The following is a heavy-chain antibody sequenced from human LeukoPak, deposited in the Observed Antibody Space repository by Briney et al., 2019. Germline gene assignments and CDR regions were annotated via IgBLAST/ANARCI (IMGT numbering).Heavy chain of an antibody. D-gene: IGHD3-22*01. CDR1: GFTFDDYA. V-gene: IGHV3-9*01. J-gene: IGHJ4*02. CDR2: ISWNSGSI. CDR3: AKDGGENYYDSSGYD. Sequence: GGSLRLSCAASGFTFDDYAMHWVRQAPGKGLEWVSGISWNSGSIGYADSVKGRFTISRDNAKNSLYLQMNSLRAEDTALYYCAKDGGENYYDSSGYDWGQGTLVTVSS.